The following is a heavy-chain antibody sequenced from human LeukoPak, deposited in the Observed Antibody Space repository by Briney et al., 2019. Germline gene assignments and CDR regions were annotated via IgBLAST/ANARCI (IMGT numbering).Heavy chain of an antibody. D-gene: IGHD6-13*01. V-gene: IGHV3-23*01. Sequence: PWGALRLSCAASGFILSNYAMSWVRQAPGKGLEWVSTISVTAGGTFYADSVKGRFTIFRDNSRNTLFLQMNSLRAEDTAVYYCAKDSTYSSGWYWLYWGQGTLVAVSS. CDR3: AKDSTYSSGWYWLY. J-gene: IGHJ4*02. CDR2: ISVTAGGT. CDR1: GFILSNYA.